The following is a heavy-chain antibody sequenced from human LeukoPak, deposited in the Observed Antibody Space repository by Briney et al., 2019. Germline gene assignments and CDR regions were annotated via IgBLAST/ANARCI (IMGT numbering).Heavy chain of an antibody. Sequence: SGTLSLTCAVYGGSFSGYYWSWIRQPPGKGLEWIGEINHSGSTNYNPSLKSRVTISVDSSKNQFSLKLTSVTAADTAVYYCARQNSVVVTAIRIFDYWGQGTLVTVSS. CDR3: ARQNSVVVTAIRIFDY. J-gene: IGHJ4*02. CDR1: GGSFSGYY. CDR2: INHSGST. D-gene: IGHD2-21*02. V-gene: IGHV4-34*01.